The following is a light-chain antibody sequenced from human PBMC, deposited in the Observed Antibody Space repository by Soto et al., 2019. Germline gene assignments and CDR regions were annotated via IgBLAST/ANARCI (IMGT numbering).Light chain of an antibody. Sequence: EIVLTQSPGTLSLSPGERATLSCRASQSVSNNYLAWYQQKPGQAPRLLIYGASTRATAIPARFTGSGSGTEFTLTISSLQSEDFAVYYCQQYNNWPETFGQGTKVDIK. V-gene: IGKV3-15*01. CDR1: QSVSNN. J-gene: IGKJ1*01. CDR3: QQYNNWPET. CDR2: GAS.